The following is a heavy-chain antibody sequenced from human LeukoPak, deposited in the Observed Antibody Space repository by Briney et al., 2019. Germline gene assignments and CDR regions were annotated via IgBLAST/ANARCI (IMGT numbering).Heavy chain of an antibody. J-gene: IGHJ4*02. CDR3: ARDSVGGFRFDY. CDR1: VYTFTGYY. Sequence: GASVKVSCKASVYTFTGYYMHWVRQAPGQGLEWMGRINPNSGGTNYAQKFQGRVTMTRDTSISTAYMELSRLRSDNTAVYYCARDSVGGFRFDYWGQGTLVTVSS. D-gene: IGHD2-8*02. CDR2: INPNSGGT. V-gene: IGHV1-2*06.